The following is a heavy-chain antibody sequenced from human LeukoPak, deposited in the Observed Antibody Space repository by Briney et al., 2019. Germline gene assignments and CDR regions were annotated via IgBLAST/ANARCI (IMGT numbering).Heavy chain of an antibody. J-gene: IGHJ4*02. CDR3: ARAGFIAVAGTGYDY. D-gene: IGHD6-19*01. V-gene: IGHV3-7*01. CDR1: GFTFSSYW. CDR2: IKQDGSEK. Sequence: GGSLRLSCAASGFTFSSYWMSWVRQAPGKGLEWVANIKQDGSEKYYVDSVKGRFTISRDNAKNSLYLQMNSLRAEDTAVYYCARAGFIAVAGTGYDYWGQGTLVTVSS.